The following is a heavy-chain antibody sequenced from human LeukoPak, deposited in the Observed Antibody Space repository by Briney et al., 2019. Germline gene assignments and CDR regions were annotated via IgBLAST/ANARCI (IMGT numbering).Heavy chain of an antibody. CDR3: ASSVVPAAIDY. D-gene: IGHD2-2*01. CDR1: GLTLSSYE. V-gene: IGHV3-48*03. CDR2: IISSGSSI. Sequence: GESLRLSCAVSGLTLSSYEMNWVRHATEKGLEWVSYIISSGSSIYYADAVKGRLTISRENTKNSLYLKMNSLRAEDTAVYYCASSVVPAAIDYWGQGTLVTVSS. J-gene: IGHJ4*02.